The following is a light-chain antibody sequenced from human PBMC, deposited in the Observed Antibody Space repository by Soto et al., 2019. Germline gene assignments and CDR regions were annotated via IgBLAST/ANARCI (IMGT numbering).Light chain of an antibody. CDR2: GAS. CDR3: QQYGSSPMT. Sequence: DIQMTQSPSTLSGSVGDRVTITCRASQTISSWLAWYQQKPGKAPKLLIYGASSRATGVPDRFSGSGSGTDFTLTISRLEPEDFAVYYCQQYGSSPMTFGQGTRLEIK. CDR1: QTISSW. J-gene: IGKJ5*01. V-gene: IGKV1-5*01.